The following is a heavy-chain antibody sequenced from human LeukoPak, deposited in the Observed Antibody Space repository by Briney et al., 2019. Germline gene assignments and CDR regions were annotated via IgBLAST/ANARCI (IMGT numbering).Heavy chain of an antibody. D-gene: IGHD3-22*01. V-gene: IGHV4-59*01. CDR2: VFDSGGT. CDR1: GGSISNYW. CDR3: ARHAADSSGFYNYYGMDV. J-gene: IGHJ6*02. Sequence: SETLSLTCTVSGGSISNYWWSWIRQPPGKGLEWIGYVFDSGGTNYNPSLKSRVTISVDTSKKQFSLKLSSVTAADTAVYYCARHAADSSGFYNYYGMDVWGQGTTVTVSS.